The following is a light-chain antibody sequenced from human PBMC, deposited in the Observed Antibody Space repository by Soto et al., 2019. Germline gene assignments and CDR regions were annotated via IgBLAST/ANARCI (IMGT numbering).Light chain of an antibody. Sequence: QAVVTQPPSASGTPGQRVTISRSGSSSNIGSNYVYWYQQVPGTAPRLLMYRASQRPSGVPDRFSGSKSGTSASLAISGLRSEDEADYYCAAWDDTLNGLVFGGGTKLTVL. J-gene: IGLJ2*01. CDR2: RAS. CDR3: AAWDDTLNGLV. CDR1: SSNIGSNY. V-gene: IGLV1-47*01.